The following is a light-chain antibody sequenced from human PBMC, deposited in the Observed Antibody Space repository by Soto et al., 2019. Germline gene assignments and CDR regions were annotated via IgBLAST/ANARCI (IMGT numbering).Light chain of an antibody. J-gene: IGLJ2*01. CDR2: EVT. V-gene: IGLV2-23*02. Sequence: QSALTQPASVSGSPGQSITISCTGTNSDVGRYNLVSWYQQRPGQAPQVLIYEVTKRPSGVSDRFSGSKSGNTASLTISGLQAEDEGEYCCCSYASSTTYVIFGGGTKLTVL. CDR1: NSDVGRYNL. CDR3: CSYASSTTYVI.